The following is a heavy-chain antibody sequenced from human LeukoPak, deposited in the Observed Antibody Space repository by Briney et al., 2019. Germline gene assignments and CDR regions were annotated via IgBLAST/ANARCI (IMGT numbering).Heavy chain of an antibody. D-gene: IGHD3/OR15-3a*01. V-gene: IGHV4-39*01. J-gene: IGHJ4*02. Sequence: PSETLSLTCTVSGDSIGSSSYFWDWIRQPPGKGLGWIGSIYYGGSSYYNSSLKSRVTISADASKNQFSLKLNSVTAADTAVYYCARQTGSGLFILPGGQGTLVTVSS. CDR3: ARQTGSGLFILP. CDR1: GDSIGSSSYF. CDR2: IYYGGSS.